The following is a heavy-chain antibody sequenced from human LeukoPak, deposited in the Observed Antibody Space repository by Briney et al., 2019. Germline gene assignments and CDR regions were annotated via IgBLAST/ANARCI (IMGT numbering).Heavy chain of an antibody. J-gene: IGHJ4*02. CDR3: ARCSSSSVPPYYFDY. D-gene: IGHD6-6*01. CDR2: INWNGGST. CDR1: GFTFDDYG. Sequence: GGSLRLSCAASGFTFDDYGMSWVRQAPGKGLECVSGINWNGGSTGYADSVKGRFTISRDNAKNSLYLQMNSLRAEDTALYYCARCSSSSVPPYYFDYWGQGTLVTVSS. V-gene: IGHV3-20*04.